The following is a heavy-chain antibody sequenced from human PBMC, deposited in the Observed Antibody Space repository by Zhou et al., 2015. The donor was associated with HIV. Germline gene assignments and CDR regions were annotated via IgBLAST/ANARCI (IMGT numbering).Heavy chain of an antibody. D-gene: IGHD3-3*01. J-gene: IGHJ4*02. Sequence: QVQLVQSGADVKKPGSSVKVSCKASGGTFSSESIAWVRQAPGQGLEWMGGIIPPFDTPKYAQKFQGRVTMTADESTYTAYMELSRLRSEDTAVYYCARQKTFFGVVMKEEGFDFWGQGALITVSS. V-gene: IGHV1-69*01. CDR2: IIPPFDTP. CDR3: ARQKTFFGVVMKEEGFDF. CDR1: GGTFSSES.